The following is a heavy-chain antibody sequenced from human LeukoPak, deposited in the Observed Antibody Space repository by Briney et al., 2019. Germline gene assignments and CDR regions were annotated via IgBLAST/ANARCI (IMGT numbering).Heavy chain of an antibody. CDR3: ATYCSSTSCYPLDAFDI. Sequence: PSETLSLTCTVSGGSISSYYWSWIRQPPGKGLEWIGYIHHSGTTNYSPSLKSRVTISVDRSKNQFSLKLSSVTAADTAVYYCATYCSSTSCYPLDAFDIWGQGTMVTVSS. V-gene: IGHV4-59*12. J-gene: IGHJ3*02. CDR1: GGSISSYY. CDR2: IHHSGTT. D-gene: IGHD2-2*01.